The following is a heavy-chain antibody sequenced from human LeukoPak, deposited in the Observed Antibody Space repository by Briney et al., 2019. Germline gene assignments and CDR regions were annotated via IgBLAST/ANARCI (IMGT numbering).Heavy chain of an antibody. J-gene: IGHJ6*02. CDR3: ARDRPHYDILTGDYYYYYGMDV. Sequence: GRSLRLACAAYGFTFSSYAMHWVRQAPGRGLEWVAVISYDGSNKYYADSVKGRFTISRDNTKNTLYLQMNSLRAEDTAVYYCARDRPHYDILTGDYYYYYGMDVWGQGTTVTVSS. V-gene: IGHV3-30-3*01. CDR2: ISYDGSNK. D-gene: IGHD3-9*01. CDR1: GFTFSSYA.